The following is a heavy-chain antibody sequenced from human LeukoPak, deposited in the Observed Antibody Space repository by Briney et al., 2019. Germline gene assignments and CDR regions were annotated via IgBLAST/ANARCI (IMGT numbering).Heavy chain of an antibody. V-gene: IGHV3-7*01. CDR3: AREAVLLWFGEPQRKWYFDY. CDR1: GFTFSSYW. CDR2: IKQDGSEK. Sequence: PGGSLRLSCAASGFTFSSYWMSWVRQAPGKGLEWVANIKQDGSEKYYVDSVKGRFTISRDNAKNSLYLQMNSLRAEDTAVYYCAREAVLLWFGEPQRKWYFDYWGQGTLVTVSS. D-gene: IGHD3-10*01. J-gene: IGHJ4*02.